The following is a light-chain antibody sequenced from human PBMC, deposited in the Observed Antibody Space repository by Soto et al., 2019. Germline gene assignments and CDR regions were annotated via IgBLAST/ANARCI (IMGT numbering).Light chain of an antibody. CDR1: SSNIGAGYE. V-gene: IGLV1-40*01. Sequence: QSVLTQPPSVSGAPGQRVTISCTGSSSNIGAGYEVHWYQQLPGTAPKLLIYGNNNRPSGVPDRISGSKSGTSVSLAITGLRAEDEADSYCLSYDSSLGVVFGGGTKLTVL. J-gene: IGLJ3*02. CDR2: GNN. CDR3: LSYDSSLGVV.